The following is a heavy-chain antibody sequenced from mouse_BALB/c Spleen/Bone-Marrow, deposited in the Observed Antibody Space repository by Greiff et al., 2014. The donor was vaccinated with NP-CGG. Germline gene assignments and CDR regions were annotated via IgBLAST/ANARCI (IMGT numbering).Heavy chain of an antibody. Sequence: VMLVESGPGLVAPAQSLSITCTVSGFSLTSYGVSWVRQPPGKGLEWLGVIWGDGSINYNSALISRLSIIKDNSKSQAFLKLNSVQTDDTATYYCAKVNRYGYAMDYWGQGTSVTVSS. D-gene: IGHD1-1*01. V-gene: IGHV2-3*01. CDR2: IWGDGSI. CDR3: AKVNRYGYAMDY. J-gene: IGHJ4*01. CDR1: GFSLTSYG.